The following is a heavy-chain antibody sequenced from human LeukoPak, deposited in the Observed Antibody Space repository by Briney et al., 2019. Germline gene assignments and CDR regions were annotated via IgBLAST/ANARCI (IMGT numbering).Heavy chain of an antibody. Sequence: SVKVSCKASRGTFSNYAINWVRQAPGQGLEWMGGITPIFGTANYAQRFQGRVTITADESTSTAYMELSSLRSEDTAVYYCARWAGYCSITNCYTAFDFWGQGTLVTVSS. CDR3: ARWAGYCSITNCYTAFDF. D-gene: IGHD2-2*02. V-gene: IGHV1-69*01. CDR2: ITPIFGTA. J-gene: IGHJ4*02. CDR1: RGTFSNYA.